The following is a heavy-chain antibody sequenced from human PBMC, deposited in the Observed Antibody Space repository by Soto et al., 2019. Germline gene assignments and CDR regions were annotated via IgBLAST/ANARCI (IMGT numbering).Heavy chain of an antibody. CDR3: AKSHSYRFEFDY. V-gene: IGHV3-30*18. CDR2: ISYDGSNK. D-gene: IGHD5-18*01. CDR1: GFTFSSYG. Sequence: GGSLGLSCAASGFTFSSYGMHWVRQAPGKGLEWVAVISYDGSNKYYADSVKGRFTISRDNSKNTLYLQMNSLRAEDTAVYYCAKSHSYRFEFDYWCQGNLVTVS. J-gene: IGHJ4*02.